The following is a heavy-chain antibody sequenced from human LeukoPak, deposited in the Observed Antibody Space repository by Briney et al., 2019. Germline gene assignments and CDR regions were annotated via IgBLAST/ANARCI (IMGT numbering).Heavy chain of an antibody. CDR1: GYTFTGYY. CDR3: ARVTYYYGSSGSP. Sequence: ASVKVSCKASGYTFTGYYMHWVRQAPGQGLEWMGWINPNSGGTNYAQKFQGRVTMTRDTSISTAYMELSRLRSDDTAAYYCARVTYYYGSSGSPWGQGTLVTVSS. D-gene: IGHD3-22*01. V-gene: IGHV1-2*02. J-gene: IGHJ5*02. CDR2: INPNSGGT.